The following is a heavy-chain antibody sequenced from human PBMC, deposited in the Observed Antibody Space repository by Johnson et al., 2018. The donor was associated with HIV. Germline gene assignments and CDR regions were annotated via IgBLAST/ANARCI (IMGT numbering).Heavy chain of an antibody. CDR2: ISWNSGSI. Sequence: VLLVESGGGLVQPGGSLRLSCAASGFTFDDYAMHWVRQAPGKGLEWVSGISWNSGSIGYADSVKGRFTISRDNSKNTLYLQMNSLRAEDTAVYYCASGAAAAPDAFDIWGQGTMVTVSS. J-gene: IGHJ3*02. CDR3: ASGAAAAPDAFDI. D-gene: IGHD6-13*01. V-gene: IGHV3-9*01. CDR1: GFTFDDYA.